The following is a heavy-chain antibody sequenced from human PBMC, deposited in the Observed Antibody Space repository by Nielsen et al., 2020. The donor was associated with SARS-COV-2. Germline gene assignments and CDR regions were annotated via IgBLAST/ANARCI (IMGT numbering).Heavy chain of an antibody. J-gene: IGHJ6*02. V-gene: IGHV3-30*03. CDR3: ARQATIYMNEVSGMDV. Sequence: GGSQRLSCVASEISFRSYGMHWVRQAPGKGLDWVAFTSYDGRDKFYADSVRGRLIVSRDNFRNTLSLHMDSLRTEDTAVYFCARQATIYMNEVSGMDVWGQGTTVTVSS. CDR2: TSYDGRDK. D-gene: IGHD3-9*01. CDR1: EISFRSYG.